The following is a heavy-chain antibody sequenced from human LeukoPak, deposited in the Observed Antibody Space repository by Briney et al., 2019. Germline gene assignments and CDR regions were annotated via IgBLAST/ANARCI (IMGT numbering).Heavy chain of an antibody. CDR2: LSYDGSNN. CDR3: GRKYGGAAYADY. D-gene: IGHD6-13*01. V-gene: IGHV3-30*03. J-gene: IGHJ4*02. Sequence: PGRSLRLSCAPSGFTFSSLGMHWVRHAPGRGLEWLVVLSYDGSNNYYADSVTGRFTISRDNSKHTLYLQMNSLGAEDTAVYYCGRKYGGAAYADYWGQGTLVTVSS. CDR1: GFTFSSLG.